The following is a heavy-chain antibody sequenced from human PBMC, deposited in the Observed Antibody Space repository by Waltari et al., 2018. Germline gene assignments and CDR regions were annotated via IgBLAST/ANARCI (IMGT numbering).Heavy chain of an antibody. D-gene: IGHD2-21*02. Sequence: EVQLVESGGGLIQPGGSLRLSCVASGVTVSNNYMTWLRQAPGKGLELVSSIYGGGTTYSADSVRGRFTISRDGSKNTVYLQMNSLRAEDTAVYFCARNQVETALGYWGQGTLVTVSS. V-gene: IGHV3-53*01. CDR3: ARNQVETALGY. CDR2: IYGGGTT. J-gene: IGHJ4*02. CDR1: GVTVSNNY.